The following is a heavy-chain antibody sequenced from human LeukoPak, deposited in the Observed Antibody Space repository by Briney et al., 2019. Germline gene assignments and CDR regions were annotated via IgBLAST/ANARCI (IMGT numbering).Heavy chain of an antibody. V-gene: IGHV3-33*01. D-gene: IGHD5-18*01. CDR3: ARGAWIQLEDHFDY. CDR2: IWYDGSNK. Sequence: GGSLRLSCAASGFTFSSYGMHWVRQAPGNGLEWVAVIWYDGSNKYYADSVKGRFTISGDNSKNTLYLQMNSLRAEDTAVYYCARGAWIQLEDHFDYWGQGTLVTVSS. CDR1: GFTFSSYG. J-gene: IGHJ4*02.